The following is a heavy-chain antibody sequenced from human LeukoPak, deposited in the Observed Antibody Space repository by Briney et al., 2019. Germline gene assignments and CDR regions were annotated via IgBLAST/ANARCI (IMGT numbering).Heavy chain of an antibody. Sequence: QPGGSLRLSRAASGFTFSSHGMHWVRQAPGKGLEWVAVIWYDGSKRYYADSVKGRFTISRDDFKNTLYLQMNSLRDEDTAIYYCARDPASSFDYWGQGTLVTVSS. CDR3: ARDPASSFDY. CDR1: GFTFSSHG. V-gene: IGHV3-33*01. CDR2: IWYDGSKR. J-gene: IGHJ4*02. D-gene: IGHD2-15*01.